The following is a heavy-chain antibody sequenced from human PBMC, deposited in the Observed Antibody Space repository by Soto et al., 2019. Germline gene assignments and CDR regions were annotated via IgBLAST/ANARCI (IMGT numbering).Heavy chain of an antibody. CDR2: IYHSGST. J-gene: IGHJ4*02. Sequence: SETLSLTCNVSGGSIYTYYWSWIRQPPGKGLEWIGYIYHSGSTNYNPSLKSRVTISVDRSKNQFSLKLSSVTAADTAVYYCARFDVRSSGIFDYWGQGTLVTV. D-gene: IGHD6-6*01. CDR3: ARFDVRSSGIFDY. CDR1: GGSIYTYY. V-gene: IGHV4-59*12.